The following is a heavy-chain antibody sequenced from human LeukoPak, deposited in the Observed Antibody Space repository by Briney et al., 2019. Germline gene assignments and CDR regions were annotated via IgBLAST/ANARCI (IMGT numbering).Heavy chain of an antibody. Sequence: ASVKVSCKASGYTFTGYCMHWVRQAPGQGLEWMGWINPNSGGTNYAQKFQGRVTMTRDTSISTAYMELSRLRSDDTAVYYCARAPPVMYYYDSSGTYYFDYWGQGTLVTVSS. J-gene: IGHJ4*02. CDR2: INPNSGGT. CDR3: ARAPPVMYYYDSSGTYYFDY. V-gene: IGHV1-2*02. CDR1: GYTFTGYC. D-gene: IGHD3-22*01.